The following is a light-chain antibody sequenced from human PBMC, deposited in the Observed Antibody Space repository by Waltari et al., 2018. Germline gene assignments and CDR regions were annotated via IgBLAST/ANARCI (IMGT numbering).Light chain of an antibody. V-gene: IGKV1-5*03. CDR1: QSVAIY. CDR3: QRYYSYPRT. J-gene: IGKJ2*01. Sequence: DIQMTQSPSTLSASVGDRVTITCRASQSVAIYLAWYQQKPGRAPILLIYKAFNLQDGVPSRFSGSGSGTEFTLTISSLRPDDFATYYCQRYYSYPRTFGQGTKVEIK. CDR2: KAF.